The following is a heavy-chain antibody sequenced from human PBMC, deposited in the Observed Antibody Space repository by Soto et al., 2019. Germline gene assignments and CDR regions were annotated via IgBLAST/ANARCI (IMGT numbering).Heavy chain of an antibody. D-gene: IGHD2-15*01. J-gene: IGHJ5*02. V-gene: IGHV3-23*01. CDR1: GFTFSSYA. CDR2: ISGSGDYT. CDR3: AKDSRSHPQGWFDP. Sequence: EVQLWESGGGLVQPGESLRLSCAASGFTFSSYAMTWVRQAPEKGLEWVSSISGSGDYTYFADSVKGRFTISRDNSKDTLYLQMSSLRVEDTAIYYCAKDSRSHPQGWFDPWGQGTLVTVSP.